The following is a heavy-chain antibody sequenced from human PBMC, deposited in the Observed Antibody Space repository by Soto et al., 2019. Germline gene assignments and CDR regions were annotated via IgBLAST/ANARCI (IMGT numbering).Heavy chain of an antibody. CDR3: ARDLTGDPNY. CDR2: INPNSGGT. J-gene: IGHJ4*02. Sequence: QVQLVQSGAEVKKPGASVNVSCEASGYTFTGSSIHWVRQAPGQGLEWIGYINPNSGGTIFAQKFQGRVTMTRDTSISTAYMELSRVASDDTAVYYCARDLTGDPNYWGQGTLVTVSS. D-gene: IGHD7-27*01. V-gene: IGHV1-2*02. CDR1: GYTFTGSS.